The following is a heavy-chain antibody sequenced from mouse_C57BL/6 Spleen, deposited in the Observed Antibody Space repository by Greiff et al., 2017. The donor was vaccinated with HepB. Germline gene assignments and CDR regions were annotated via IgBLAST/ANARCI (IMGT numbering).Heavy chain of an antibody. CDR2: IDPETGGT. CDR3: TRGMVNHY. V-gene: IGHV1-15*01. D-gene: IGHD2-2*01. CDR1: GYTFTDYE. Sequence: QVHVKQSGAELVRPGASVTLSCKASGYTFTDYEMHWVKQTPVHGLEWIGAIDPETGGTAYNQKFKGKAILTADKSSSTAYMELRSLTSEDSAVYYCTRGMVNHYWGQGTTLTVSS. J-gene: IGHJ2*01.